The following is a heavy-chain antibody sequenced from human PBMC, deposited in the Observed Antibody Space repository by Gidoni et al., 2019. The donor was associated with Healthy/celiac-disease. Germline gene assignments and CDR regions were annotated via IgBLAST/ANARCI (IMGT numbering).Heavy chain of an antibody. Sequence: QVQLQESGPGLVKPSQTMSLTCTVSGGSISSGGYYWSWIRQHPGKGLEWIGYIYYSGSTYYNPSLKSRVTISVDTSKNQFSLNLSSVTAADTAVYYCATAEWSNSLYYYYGMDVWGQGTTVTVSS. CDR3: ATAEWSNSLYYYYGMDV. V-gene: IGHV4-31*03. J-gene: IGHJ6*02. CDR1: GGSISSGGYY. CDR2: IYYSGST. D-gene: IGHD3-3*01.